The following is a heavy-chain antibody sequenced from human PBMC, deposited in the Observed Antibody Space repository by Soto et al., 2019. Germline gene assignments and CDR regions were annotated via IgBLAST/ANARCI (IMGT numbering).Heavy chain of an antibody. Sequence: GGSLRLSCAASGFTFSSYWMSWVRQAPGKGLEWVANIKQDGSEKYYVDSVKGRFTISRDNAKNSLYLQMNSLRAEDTAVYYCAREHYDFWSGYSSVSYYYYYYMDVWGKGTTVTVSS. V-gene: IGHV3-7*01. D-gene: IGHD3-3*01. CDR2: IKQDGSEK. CDR3: AREHYDFWSGYSSVSYYYYYYMDV. J-gene: IGHJ6*03. CDR1: GFTFSSYW.